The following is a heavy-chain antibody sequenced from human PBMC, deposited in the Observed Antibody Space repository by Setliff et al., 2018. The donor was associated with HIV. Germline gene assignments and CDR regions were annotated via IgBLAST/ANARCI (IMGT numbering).Heavy chain of an antibody. CDR3: ARLKLSGVIDY. CDR2: IFYSGSA. V-gene: IGHV4-39*01. CDR1: GGAFNTSSSY. Sequence: PSETLSLTCTVSGGAFNTSSSYWGWIRQPPGKGLEYIGGIFYSGSAYYNPSLKSRVTISVDTSKNQLSLKLSSVTAADTAVYYCARLKLSGVIDYWGQGTLVTVS. D-gene: IGHD2-8*01. J-gene: IGHJ4*02.